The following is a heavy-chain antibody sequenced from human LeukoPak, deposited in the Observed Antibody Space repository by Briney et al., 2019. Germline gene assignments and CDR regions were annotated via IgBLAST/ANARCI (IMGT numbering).Heavy chain of an antibody. J-gene: IGHJ4*02. Sequence: GGSLRLSCAAPGFTFSSNGMHWVRQAPGKGLEWVAVIRYDGRKKYYADSVKGRFTISRDNFKNTLDLQMDSLRAEDTAVYYCARMSGSHIDSWGQGTLVTVSS. D-gene: IGHD1-26*01. V-gene: IGHV3-33*01. CDR1: GFTFSSNG. CDR3: ARMSGSHIDS. CDR2: IRYDGRKK.